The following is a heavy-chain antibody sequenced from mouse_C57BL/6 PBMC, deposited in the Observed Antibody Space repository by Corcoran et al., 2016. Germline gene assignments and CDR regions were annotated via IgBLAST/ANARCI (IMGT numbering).Heavy chain of an antibody. CDR2: INTYSGVP. V-gene: IGHV9-3*01. J-gene: IGHJ4*01. CDR1: GYTFTTYG. D-gene: IGHD1-1*02. CDR3: ARNYYGRDMDY. Sequence: QIQLVQSGPELKKPGETVKISCKASGYTFTTYGMSWVKQAPGKGLKWVGWINTYSGVPTYADDFKGRFAFSLETSASTAYLQINNLKNEDTATYFCARNYYGRDMDYWGQGTAVTVSS.